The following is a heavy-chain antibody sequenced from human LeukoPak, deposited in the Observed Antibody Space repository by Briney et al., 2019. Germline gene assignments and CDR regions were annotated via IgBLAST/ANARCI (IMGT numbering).Heavy chain of an antibody. CDR2: IYWNDDK. Sequence: SGPTLVKPTQTLTLTCTFSGFSLSTSGVGVGWIRQPPGKALEWLALIYWNDDKRYSPSLKSRLTITKDTSKNQVVPTMTNMDPVDTATYYCAHGEVAGDAFDIWGQGTLVTVSS. V-gene: IGHV2-5*01. J-gene: IGHJ3*02. CDR1: GFSLSTSGVG. CDR3: AHGEVAGDAFDI. D-gene: IGHD6-19*01.